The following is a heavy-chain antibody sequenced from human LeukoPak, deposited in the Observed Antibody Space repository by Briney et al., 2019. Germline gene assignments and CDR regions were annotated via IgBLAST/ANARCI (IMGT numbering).Heavy chain of an antibody. D-gene: IGHD6-6*01. J-gene: IGHJ4*02. Sequence: GGSLRLSCATSGFTFDDYGMHWVRQAPGKGLEWVAFIRYDGSNKYYADSVKGRFTISRDNSKNTLYLQMNSLRAEDTAVYYCAKDPKYSSSAIDYWGQGTLVTVSS. CDR1: GFTFDDYG. CDR2: IRYDGSNK. CDR3: AKDPKYSSSAIDY. V-gene: IGHV3-30*02.